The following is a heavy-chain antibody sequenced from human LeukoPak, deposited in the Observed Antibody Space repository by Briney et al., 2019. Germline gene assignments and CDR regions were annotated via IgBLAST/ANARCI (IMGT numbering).Heavy chain of an antibody. D-gene: IGHD5-18*01. Sequence: GASVKVSCKASGYTFTSYGISWVRQAPGQGLEWMGWISAYNGNTNYAQKLQGSVTMTTDTSTSTAYMELRSLRSDDTAVYYCARLADTAMVTFYYYMDVWGKGTTVTISS. CDR2: ISAYNGNT. V-gene: IGHV1-18*01. CDR3: ARLADTAMVTFYYYMDV. CDR1: GYTFTSYG. J-gene: IGHJ6*03.